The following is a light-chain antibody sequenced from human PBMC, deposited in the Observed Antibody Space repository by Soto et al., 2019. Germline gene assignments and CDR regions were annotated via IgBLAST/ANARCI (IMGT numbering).Light chain of an antibody. CDR1: QSVSSSY. Sequence: EIVLTQSPGTLSLSPGERATLSCRASQSVSSSYLAWYQQKPGQAPRLLIYGASSRATGIPDRFSGSGSGADFTLTIGRLETEDFAVYYCQQYGSPPPTFGQGTKVDI. CDR2: GAS. J-gene: IGKJ1*01. CDR3: QQYGSPPPT. V-gene: IGKV3-20*01.